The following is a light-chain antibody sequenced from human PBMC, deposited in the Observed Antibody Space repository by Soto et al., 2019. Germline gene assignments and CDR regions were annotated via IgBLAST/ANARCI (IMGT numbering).Light chain of an antibody. Sequence: QSALTQPASVSGSPGQSITISCTGTSSDVGTYNFVSWYQQHPGKAPKLMIYEVNNRPSGVSNRFSGSKSGNTASLTISGLQAEDEADYYCTSYTTSSTRVFGVGTKVTVL. V-gene: IGLV2-14*01. J-gene: IGLJ3*02. CDR1: SSDVGTYNF. CDR3: TSYTTSSTRV. CDR2: EVN.